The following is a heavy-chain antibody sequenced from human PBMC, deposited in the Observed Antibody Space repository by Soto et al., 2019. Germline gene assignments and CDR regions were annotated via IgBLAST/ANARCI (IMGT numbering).Heavy chain of an antibody. CDR2: LYSDGST. CDR3: ATAFCTDGSSCGFDY. J-gene: IGHJ4*02. D-gene: IGHD2-8*01. Sequence: GGSLRRSCSSSGFTVSNNYMNWVRQAPGKGLESVSVLYSDGSTNYADSVKGRFTISRDNPRNTLYLQMNSLRVEDTALYYCATAFCTDGSSCGFDYWGQGTLVTVSS. CDR1: GFTVSNNY. V-gene: IGHV3-53*01.